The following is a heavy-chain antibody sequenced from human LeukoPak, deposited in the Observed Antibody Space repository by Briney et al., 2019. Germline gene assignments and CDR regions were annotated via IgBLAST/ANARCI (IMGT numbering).Heavy chain of an antibody. CDR1: GYSISSGYY. CDR2: IYHSGDT. V-gene: IGHV4-38-2*02. CDR3: ASTYSLYDAFDI. J-gene: IGHJ3*02. D-gene: IGHD1-26*01. Sequence: SETLSLTCTVSGYSISSGYYWGWIRQTPGKGLEWVGHIYHSGDTYYNPSLKSRVAISVDTSENQFSLKLSSVTAADTAVYYCASTYSLYDAFDIWGQGTMVTVSS.